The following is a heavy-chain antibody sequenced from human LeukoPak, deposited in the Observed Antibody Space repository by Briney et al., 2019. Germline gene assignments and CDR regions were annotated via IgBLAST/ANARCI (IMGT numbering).Heavy chain of an antibody. J-gene: IGHJ6*02. Sequence: SQALSLTCVISVDSVSSNSAASNWIRQSPSRRLEWLGRTYYRFKWYNDYAVSVKSRITINPDTSKNQFSLQLNSVTPEDTAVYYCARYGSYYAHYYYYGMDVWGQGTTVTVSS. V-gene: IGHV6-1*01. D-gene: IGHD1-26*01. CDR2: TYYRFKWYN. CDR3: ARYGSYYAHYYYYGMDV. CDR1: VDSVSSNSAA.